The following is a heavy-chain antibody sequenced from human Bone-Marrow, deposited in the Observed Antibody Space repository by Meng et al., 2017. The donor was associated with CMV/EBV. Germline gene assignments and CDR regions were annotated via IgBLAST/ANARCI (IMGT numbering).Heavy chain of an antibody. V-gene: IGHV3-23*01. CDR1: GFTFSSHA. CDR2: ISGSGGDT. Sequence: GGSLRLSCATSGFTFSSHAMSWVRQAPGKGREWVSAISGSGGDTYYADSVKGRFTISRDNFNPMLYLEMNSLRAEDTAPYSCAKDPWWGGGGDYWGQGTLVTVYS. J-gene: IGHJ4*02. CDR3: AKDPWWGGGGDY. D-gene: IGHD2-15*01.